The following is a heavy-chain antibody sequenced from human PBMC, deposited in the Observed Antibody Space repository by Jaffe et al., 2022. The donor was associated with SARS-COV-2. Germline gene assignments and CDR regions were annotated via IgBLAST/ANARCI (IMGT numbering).Heavy chain of an antibody. CDR3: ARAPSYGDYAPTTYAFDI. D-gene: IGHD4-17*01. J-gene: IGHJ3*02. CDR1: GGSFSGYY. V-gene: IGHV4-34*01. Sequence: QVQLQQWGAGLLKPSETLSLTCAVYGGSFSGYYWSWIRQPPGKGLEWIGEINHSGSTNYNPSLKSRVTISVDTSKNQFSLKLSSVTAADTAVYYCARAPSYGDYAPTTYAFDIWGQGTMVTVSS. CDR2: INHSGST.